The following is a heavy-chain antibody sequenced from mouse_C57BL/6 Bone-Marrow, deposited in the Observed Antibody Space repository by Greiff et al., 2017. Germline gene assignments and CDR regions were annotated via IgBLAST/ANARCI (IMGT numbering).Heavy chain of an antibody. V-gene: IGHV14-4*01. CDR1: GFNIKDDY. Sequence: EVKLMESGAELVRPGASVKLSCTASGFNIKDDYMHWVKQRPEQGLEWIGWIDPENGDTEYASKFQGKATITADTSSNTAYLQLSSLTSEDTAVYYCTKADSSGGGWFAYWGQGTLVTVSA. CDR3: TKADSSGGGWFAY. CDR2: IDPENGDT. J-gene: IGHJ3*01. D-gene: IGHD3-2*02.